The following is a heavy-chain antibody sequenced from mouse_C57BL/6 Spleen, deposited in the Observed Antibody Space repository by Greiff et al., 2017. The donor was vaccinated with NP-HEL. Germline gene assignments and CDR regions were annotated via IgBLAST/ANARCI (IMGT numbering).Heavy chain of an antibody. J-gene: IGHJ4*01. CDR1: GYTFTDYY. V-gene: IGHV1-76*01. CDR2: IYPGSGNT. CDR3: AALTNAMDY. Sequence: QVQLQQSGAELVRPGASVKLSCKASGYTFTDYYINWVKQRPGQGLEWIARIYPGSGNTYYNEKFKGKATLTAEKSSSTAYMQLSSLTSEDSAVYFCAALTNAMDYWGQGTSVTVSS. D-gene: IGHD1-3*01.